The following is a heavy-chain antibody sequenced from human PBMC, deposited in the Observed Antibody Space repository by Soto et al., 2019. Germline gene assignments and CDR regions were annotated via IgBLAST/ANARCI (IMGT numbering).Heavy chain of an antibody. V-gene: IGHV3-11*01. CDR1: GFSFSDYY. D-gene: IGHD1-26*01. CDR2: ISTSGSST. Sequence: QVQLVESGGGLVKPGGSLRLSCAASGFSFSDYYSSCIRQAPGNVLEWVSLISTSGSSTDYADSVKGRFTISRDNAKNSLSLQMNSLRAEDTAVYYCANLAKNYYHYMDVWGKGTTVTVSS. J-gene: IGHJ6*03. CDR3: ANLAKNYYHYMDV.